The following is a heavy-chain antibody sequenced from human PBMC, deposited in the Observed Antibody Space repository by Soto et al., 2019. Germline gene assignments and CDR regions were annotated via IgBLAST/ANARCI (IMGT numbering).Heavy chain of an antibody. CDR3: ARDRRYGDFDY. V-gene: IGHV4-39*07. CDR1: GGSISSSSYY. CDR2: IYYSGST. J-gene: IGHJ4*02. D-gene: IGHD4-17*01. Sequence: SETLSLTCTVSGGSISSSSYYWGWIRQPPGKGLEWIGSIYYSGSTNYNPSLKSRVTISVDTSKNQFSLKLSSVTAADTSVYYCARDRRYGDFDYWGQGTLVTVSS.